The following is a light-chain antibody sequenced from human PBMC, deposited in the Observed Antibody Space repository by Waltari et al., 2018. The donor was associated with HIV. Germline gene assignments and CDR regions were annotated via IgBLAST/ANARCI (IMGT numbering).Light chain of an antibody. V-gene: IGLV3-1*01. CDR2: QDS. J-gene: IGLJ2*01. CDR3: QAWDSSTLVV. CDR1: KLGDKY. Sequence: SYELTQPPSVSVSPGQTASITCSGDKLGDKYACWYHQKPGQSPVLVIYQDSKRPAGIPERFSGSNSGNAATLTISGTQAMDEADYYCQAWDSSTLVVFGGGTKLTVL.